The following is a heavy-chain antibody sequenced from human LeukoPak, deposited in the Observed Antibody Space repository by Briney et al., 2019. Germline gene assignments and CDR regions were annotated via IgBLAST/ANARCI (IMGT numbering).Heavy chain of an antibody. V-gene: IGHV3-48*02. J-gene: IGHJ2*01. CDR2: ISPSGLTT. Sequence: GGSLRLSCAASGFTFSSYAMHWVRQAPGKGLEWVSYISPSGLTTYYADSVKGRFTISRDNAKNSLYLQMHSLRDEDTALYYCAXXXYXDYYYFDLWGRGTLVSVSS. CDR3: AXXXYXDYYYFDL. CDR1: GFTFSSYA.